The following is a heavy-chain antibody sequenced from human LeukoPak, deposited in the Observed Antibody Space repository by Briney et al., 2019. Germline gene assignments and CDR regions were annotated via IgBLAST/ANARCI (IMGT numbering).Heavy chain of an antibody. V-gene: IGHV1-2*02. CDR3: ARDGAVAGTLAFDI. J-gene: IGHJ3*02. Sequence: ASVKVSCKASGYTFTGYYMHWVRQAPGQGLEWMGWINPNSGGTNYAQKFQGRVTMTRDTSIRTAYMELSRLRSDDTAVYYCARDGAVAGTLAFDIWGQGTMVTVSS. CDR2: INPNSGGT. D-gene: IGHD6-19*01. CDR1: GYTFTGYY.